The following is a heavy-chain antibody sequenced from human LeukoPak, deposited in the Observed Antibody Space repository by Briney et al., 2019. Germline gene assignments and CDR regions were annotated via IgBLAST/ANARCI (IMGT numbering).Heavy chain of an antibody. J-gene: IGHJ4*02. CDR2: IYYSGST. V-gene: IGHV4-39*07. Sequence: SETLSLTCTVSGGSISSSSYYWGWLRQPPGKGLEWIGSIYYSGSTYYNPSLKSRVTISVDTSKNQFSLKLSSVTAADTAVYYCARFITMVRGVPLYYFDYWGQGTLVTVSS. D-gene: IGHD3-10*01. CDR1: GGSISSSSYY. CDR3: ARFITMVRGVPLYYFDY.